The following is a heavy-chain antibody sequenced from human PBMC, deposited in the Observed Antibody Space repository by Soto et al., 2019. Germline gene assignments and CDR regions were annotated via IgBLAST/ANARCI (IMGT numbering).Heavy chain of an antibody. D-gene: IGHD6-13*01. CDR2: MNPDTGGT. J-gene: IGHJ6*02. V-gene: IGHV1-2*04. CDR3: ARDPYTSSSGYYYGMDV. Sequence: ASVKVSCKASGYTFSDFSMHWVRQAPGQGLEWVGWMNPDTGGTNYAQKFQGWVTMTRDTSISTAYMELSRLRSVDTAVYYCARDPYTSSSGYYYGMDVWGQGTTVTVSS. CDR1: GYTFSDFS.